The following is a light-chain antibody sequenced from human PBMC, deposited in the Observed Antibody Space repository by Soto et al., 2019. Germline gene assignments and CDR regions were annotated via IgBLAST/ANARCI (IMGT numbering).Light chain of an antibody. J-gene: IGKJ4*01. Sequence: DIQMTQSPSSLSASVGDRVTITCRASQSINNYLNWYQQKPGKAPKLIIYTASSLQSGVPSRFSGSGSGTDFTLTISSLQPEDFATYYCQQSYRATTFGGGTKVEIK. CDR3: QQSYRATT. V-gene: IGKV1-39*01. CDR2: TAS. CDR1: QSINNY.